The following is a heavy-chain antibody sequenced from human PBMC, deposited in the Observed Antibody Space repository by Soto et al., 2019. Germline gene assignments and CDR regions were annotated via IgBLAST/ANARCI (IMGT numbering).Heavy chain of an antibody. D-gene: IGHD6-6*01. CDR2: ISSSGKTI. V-gene: IGHV3-11*01. CDR3: ASQIAARPKYYYYYYMDV. Sequence: PGGSLRLSCAASGFTFSSYSLSWLRQAPGKGLERVSDISSSGKTIYYADSVKGRFTISRDNAKNSLYLQMNSLRAEDTAVYYCASQIAARPKYYYYYYMDVWGKGTTVTVSS. CDR1: GFTFSSYS. J-gene: IGHJ6*03.